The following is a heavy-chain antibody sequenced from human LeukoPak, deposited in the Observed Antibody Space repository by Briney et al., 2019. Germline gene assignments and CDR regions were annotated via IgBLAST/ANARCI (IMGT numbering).Heavy chain of an antibody. V-gene: IGHV3-23*01. CDR2: ISGTGGAT. Sequence: GGSLRLSCVAAGFSFGNYAMSGVRQAPGKGLQWVSQISGTGGATWYAGFARDRFTISRDNSKKTLYLQMSGLRVEDTAMYYCVKDPRDTYGTNWFVSWGQGTLLIVSS. CDR1: GFSFGNYA. CDR3: VKDPRDTYGTNWFVS. D-gene: IGHD2-21*01. J-gene: IGHJ5*01.